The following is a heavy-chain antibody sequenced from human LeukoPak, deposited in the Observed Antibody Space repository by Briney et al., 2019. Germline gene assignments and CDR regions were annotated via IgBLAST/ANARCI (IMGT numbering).Heavy chain of an antibody. CDR1: GGSFSGYY. CDR3: ARMIWARGDPGYFDL. CDR2: INHSGST. Sequence: SETLSLTCAVYGGSFSGYYWSWIRQPPGKGLEWLGEINHSGSTNYNPSLKSRVTISVDTSKNQFSLKLSSVTAADTAVYYCARMIWARGDPGYFDLWGRGTLVTVSS. D-gene: IGHD4-17*01. J-gene: IGHJ2*01. V-gene: IGHV4-34*01.